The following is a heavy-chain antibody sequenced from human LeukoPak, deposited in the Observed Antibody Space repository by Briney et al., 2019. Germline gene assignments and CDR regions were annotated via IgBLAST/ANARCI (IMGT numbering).Heavy chain of an antibody. V-gene: IGHV1-69*05. CDR2: IIPIFGTA. CDR3: ARDRSELRFFDWFLDF. Sequence: SVKVSCKASGGTFSSYAISWVRQAPGQGLEWMGGIIPIFGTANYAQKFQGRVTMTRDTSISTAYMELSRLTSDDTAVYYCARDRSELRFFDWFLDFWGQGTLVTVSS. J-gene: IGHJ4*02. CDR1: GGTFSSYA. D-gene: IGHD3-9*01.